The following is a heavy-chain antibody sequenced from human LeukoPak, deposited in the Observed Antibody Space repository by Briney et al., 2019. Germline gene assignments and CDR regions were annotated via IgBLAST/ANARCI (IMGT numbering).Heavy chain of an antibody. Sequence: GGSLRLSCAASGFTLSSHAMSWVPQGPGKGVEWVSAISGSGGSTYYADSVKGRFTISRDNSKNTLYLQMNSLRAEDTAVYYCAKERFNWGSLDYWGQGTLVTVSS. V-gene: IGHV3-23*01. J-gene: IGHJ4*02. CDR3: AKERFNWGSLDY. D-gene: IGHD7-27*01. CDR1: GFTLSSHA. CDR2: ISGSGGST.